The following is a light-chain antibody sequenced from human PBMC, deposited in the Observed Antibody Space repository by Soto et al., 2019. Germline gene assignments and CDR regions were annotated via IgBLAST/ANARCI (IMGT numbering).Light chain of an antibody. CDR3: QQRSNWPPFT. Sequence: DIVLTQSPATLSLSPGERATLSCRASQSVSSYLAWYQQKPGQAPRLLTYDASNRATGIPARFSGSGSGTDFTLTISSLEPEDFAVYYCQQRSNWPPFTFGPGTKVDSK. J-gene: IGKJ3*01. V-gene: IGKV3-11*01. CDR1: QSVSSY. CDR2: DAS.